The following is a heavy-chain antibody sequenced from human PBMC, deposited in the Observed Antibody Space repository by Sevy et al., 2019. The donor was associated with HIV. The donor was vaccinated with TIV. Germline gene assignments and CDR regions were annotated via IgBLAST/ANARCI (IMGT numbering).Heavy chain of an antibody. J-gene: IGHJ3*02. D-gene: IGHD2-21*02. Sequence: SETLSLTCAVYGGSFSGYYWSWIRQPPGKGLEWIGEINHSGSTNYNPSLTSRVTISLDTSKNQFSLKLSSVTAADTAVYYCARHCGGDCSHAFDIWGQGTMVTVSS. V-gene: IGHV4-34*01. CDR1: GGSFSGYY. CDR3: ARHCGGDCSHAFDI. CDR2: INHSGST.